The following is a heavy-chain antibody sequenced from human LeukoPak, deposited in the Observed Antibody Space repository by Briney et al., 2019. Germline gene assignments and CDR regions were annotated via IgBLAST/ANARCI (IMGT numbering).Heavy chain of an antibody. Sequence: TGGSLRLSCAASGFIFSSYEMNWVRQAPGKGLEWVSYISSSGSTIYYADSVKGRFTISRDNAKNSLYLQMNSLRAEDTAVYYCARENYYDSSGYSGGATYYYYGMDVWGQGTTVTVSS. D-gene: IGHD3-22*01. V-gene: IGHV3-48*03. J-gene: IGHJ6*02. CDR1: GFIFSSYE. CDR2: ISSSGSTI. CDR3: ARENYYDSSGYSGGATYYYYGMDV.